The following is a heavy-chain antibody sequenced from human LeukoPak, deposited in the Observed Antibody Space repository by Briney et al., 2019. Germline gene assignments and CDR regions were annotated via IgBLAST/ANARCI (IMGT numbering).Heavy chain of an antibody. CDR1: GFTSTTSA. V-gene: IGHV1-58*01. D-gene: IGHD3-16*01. CDR2: IVVGSGNT. CDR3: ARSMITFGGVIKTNAFDI. Sequence: SVKVSCKASGFTSTTSAVQWARQARGQRLEWIGWIVVGSGNTNYAQKFQGRVTITTDESTSTAYMELSSLRSEDTAVYYCARSMITFGGVIKTNAFDIWGQGTMVTVSS. J-gene: IGHJ3*02.